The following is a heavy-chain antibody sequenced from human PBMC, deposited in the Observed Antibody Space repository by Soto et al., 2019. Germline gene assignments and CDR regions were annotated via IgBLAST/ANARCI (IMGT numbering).Heavy chain of an antibody. CDR2: INHRGST. J-gene: IGHJ3*02. CDR1: GGSFSGYY. D-gene: IGHD2-21*02. Sequence: QVQLQQWGAGLLKPSETLSLTCAVYGGSFSGYYWSWIRQPPGKGLEWIGEINHRGSTNYNPSLTSRVTIPVDTSKNQFSLKLSSVTAADTAVYYCARGQDIVVVTAITEGVDAFDIWGQGTMVTVSS. V-gene: IGHV4-34*01. CDR3: ARGQDIVVVTAITEGVDAFDI.